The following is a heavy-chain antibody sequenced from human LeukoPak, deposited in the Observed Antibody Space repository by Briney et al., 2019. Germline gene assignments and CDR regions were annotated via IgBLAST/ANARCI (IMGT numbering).Heavy chain of an antibody. J-gene: IGHJ4*02. Sequence: GGSLRLSCAASGFTFSSYALHWVRQAPGKGLEYVSAISTDGRGTYYANSVKGRFRISRDNSRSTLYLQMGSVRAEDMAVYYCARWGSTSCYDYWGQGTLVTVSS. CDR1: GFTFSSYA. CDR3: ARWGSTSCYDY. CDR2: ISTDGRGT. D-gene: IGHD2-2*01. V-gene: IGHV3-64*01.